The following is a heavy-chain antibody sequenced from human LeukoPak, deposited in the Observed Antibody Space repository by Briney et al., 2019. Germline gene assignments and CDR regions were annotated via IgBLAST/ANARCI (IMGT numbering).Heavy chain of an antibody. D-gene: IGHD6-6*01. J-gene: IGHJ6*03. Sequence: SETLSLTCAVYGGSFSGYYWSWIRQPPGKGLEWIGEINHGGSTNYNPSLKSRVTISVDTSKNQFSLKLSSVTAADTAVYYCARGYPSIAARPPRSYYYYMDVWGKGTTVTVSS. CDR2: INHGGST. CDR1: GGSFSGYY. V-gene: IGHV4-34*01. CDR3: ARGYPSIAARPPRSYYYYMDV.